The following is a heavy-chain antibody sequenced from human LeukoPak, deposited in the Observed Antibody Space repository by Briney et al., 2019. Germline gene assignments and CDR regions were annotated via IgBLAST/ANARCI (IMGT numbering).Heavy chain of an antibody. J-gene: IGHJ3*02. D-gene: IGHD5-18*01. V-gene: IGHV4-39*07. Sequence: SETLSLTCIVSGGSIAGSFYYWAWVRQPPGKGLEWIGTVFYNGATQYSPSLRSRVTISIDTSTNQFSLKLSSVTAADTAVYYCASRGYSYGLGAFDIWGQGTMVTVSS. CDR2: VFYNGAT. CDR1: GGSIAGSFYY. CDR3: ASRGYSYGLGAFDI.